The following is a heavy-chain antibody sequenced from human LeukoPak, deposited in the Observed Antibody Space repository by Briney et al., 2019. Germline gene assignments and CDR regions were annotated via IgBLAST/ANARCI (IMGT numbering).Heavy chain of an antibody. Sequence: GGSLRLSCAASGFTFSSYEMNWVRQAPEKGLEWISYISSSGSDIYYADSVKGRFTISRDNAKNSLYLHMNSLRAEDTAVYYCARDYGGSSPFDYWGQGTLVTVSS. J-gene: IGHJ4*02. CDR1: GFTFSSYE. CDR2: ISSSGSDI. D-gene: IGHD4-23*01. V-gene: IGHV3-48*03. CDR3: ARDYGGSSPFDY.